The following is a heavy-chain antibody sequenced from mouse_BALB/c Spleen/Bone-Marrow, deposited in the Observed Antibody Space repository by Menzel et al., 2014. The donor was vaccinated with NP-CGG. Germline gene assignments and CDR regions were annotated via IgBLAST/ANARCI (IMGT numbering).Heavy chain of an antibody. CDR1: GFSLTSYG. D-gene: IGHD2-14*01. J-gene: IGHJ4*01. CDR2: IWAGGIT. V-gene: IGHV2-9*02. Sequence: VQLQQSGPCLVAPSQSLSITCTVSGFSLTSYGVHWVRQPPGKGLEWLGVIWAGGITNYNSTLMSRLSINKDDSKSKVFLKMNSLQTDDTAMYYCARGGYYKYDEDAMDYWGQGTSVTVSS. CDR3: ARGGYYKYDEDAMDY.